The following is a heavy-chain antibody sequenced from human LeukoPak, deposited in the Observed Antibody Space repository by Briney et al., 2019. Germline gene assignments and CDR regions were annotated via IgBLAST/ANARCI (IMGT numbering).Heavy chain of an antibody. V-gene: IGHV4-39*07. J-gene: IGHJ5*02. D-gene: IGHD5-12*01. CDR2: INHSGST. Sequence: SETLSLTCAVSGASISGSGYYLGWIRQPPGKGLEWIGEINHSGSTNYNPSLKSRVTMSVDTSKKQFSLKLSSVTAADTAVYYCAVIPRGYSGYENPNWFDLWGQGTLVTVSS. CDR3: AVIPRGYSGYENPNWFDL. CDR1: GASISGSGYY.